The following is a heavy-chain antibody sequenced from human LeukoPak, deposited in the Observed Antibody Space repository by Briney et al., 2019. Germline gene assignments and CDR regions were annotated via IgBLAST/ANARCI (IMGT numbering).Heavy chain of an antibody. V-gene: IGHV4-59*01. Sequence: SETLSLTCTVSGGSISSYYWSWIRHPPGKGLEGIGYIYYSGSTNYNPSLKSRVTISVDTSKNQFSLKLSSVTAADTAVYYCARAVAGHNYYYYYYMDVWGKGTTVTVSS. CDR1: GGSISSYY. D-gene: IGHD6-19*01. J-gene: IGHJ6*03. CDR3: ARAVAGHNYYYYYYMDV. CDR2: IYYSGST.